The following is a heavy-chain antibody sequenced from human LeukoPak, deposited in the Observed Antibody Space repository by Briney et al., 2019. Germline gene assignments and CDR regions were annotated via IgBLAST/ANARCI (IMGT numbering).Heavy chain of an antibody. J-gene: IGHJ4*02. CDR2: IYHSGST. D-gene: IGHD5-18*01. Sequence: SETLSLTCTVSGGSVSSGSYYWSWIRQPPGKGLEWIGYIYHSGSTNYNPSLKSRVTISVDTSKNQFSLKLSSVTAADTAVYYCARDRLYRGYSYGFDYWGQGTLVTVSS. CDR1: GGSVSSGSYY. V-gene: IGHV4-61*01. CDR3: ARDRLYRGYSYGFDY.